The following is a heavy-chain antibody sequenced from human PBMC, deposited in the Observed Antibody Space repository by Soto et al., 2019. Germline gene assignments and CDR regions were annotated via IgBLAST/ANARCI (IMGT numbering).Heavy chain of an antibody. V-gene: IGHV1-69*01. D-gene: IGHD2-15*01. CDR2: IIPIFGTA. CDR3: AISPYCSGGSCYSYYYYGMDV. Sequence: WNSCAATMTRSARNWVRNVPRQKHKRMGGIIPIFGTANYAQKFQGRVTITADESTSTAYMELSSLRSEDTAVYYCAISPYCSGGSCYSYYYYGMDVWGQGTTVTVSS. CDR1: AATMTRSA. J-gene: IGHJ6*02.